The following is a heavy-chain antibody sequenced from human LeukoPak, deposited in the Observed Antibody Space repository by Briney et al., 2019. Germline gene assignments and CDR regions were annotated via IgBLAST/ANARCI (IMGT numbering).Heavy chain of an antibody. CDR2: NYYRGSA. D-gene: IGHD3-10*01. CDR1: GGSLRRYY. CDR3: ARGPYYGSGINKLNYYDYVMNV. V-gene: IGHV4-59*01. J-gene: IGHJ6*02. Sequence: SETLSPTATVWGGSLRRYYWGWIRQLPAKSLKSNGYNYYRGSADYHGSLKSRVTVSVDTSENQFSLQLRGVSAADTAVYYCARGPYYGSGINKLNYYDYVMNVWGQGTTVAVS.